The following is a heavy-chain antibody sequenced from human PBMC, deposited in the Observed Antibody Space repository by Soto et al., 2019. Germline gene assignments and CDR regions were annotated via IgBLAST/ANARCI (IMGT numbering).Heavy chain of an antibody. CDR1: GGTFSSYA. V-gene: IGHV1-69*01. CDR2: IIPIFGTA. D-gene: IGHD5-18*01. J-gene: IGHJ6*02. Sequence: QVQLVQSGAEVKKPGSSVKVSCKASGGTFSSYAISWVRQAPGQGLEWMGGIIPIFGTANYAQKFQGRVTITADESTSTAYMELSSLRSEDTAVYYCARGVGVNSMVTHSHYYGMDVWGQGTTVTVSS. CDR3: ARGVGVNSMVTHSHYYGMDV.